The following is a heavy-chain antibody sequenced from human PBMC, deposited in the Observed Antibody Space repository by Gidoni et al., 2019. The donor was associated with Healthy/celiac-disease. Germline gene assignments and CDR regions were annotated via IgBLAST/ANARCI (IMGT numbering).Heavy chain of an antibody. CDR3: ATGGIAAAGTESYWFDP. CDR1: GYTLTELS. CDR2: FDPEDGET. Sequence: QVQLVQSGAEVKKPGASVKVSCKVSGYTLTELSMHWVRQAPGKGLEWMGGFDPEDGETSYAQKFQGRVTMTEDTSTDTAYMELSSLRSEDTAVYYCATGGIAAAGTESYWFDPWGQGTLVTVSS. D-gene: IGHD6-13*01. J-gene: IGHJ5*02. V-gene: IGHV1-24*01.